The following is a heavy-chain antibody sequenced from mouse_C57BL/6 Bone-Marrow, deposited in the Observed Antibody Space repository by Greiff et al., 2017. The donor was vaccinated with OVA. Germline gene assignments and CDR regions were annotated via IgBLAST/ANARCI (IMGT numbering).Heavy chain of an antibody. CDR2: IYPRSGNT. J-gene: IGHJ3*01. V-gene: IGHV1-81*01. CDR3: AREGYGPFAY. CDR1: GYTFTSYG. Sequence: VKLMESGAELARPGASVKLSCKASGYTFTSYGISWVKQRTGQGLEWIGEIYPRSGNTYYNEKFKGKATLTADKSSSTAYMELRSLTSEDSAVYFCAREGYGPFAYWGQGTLVTVSA. D-gene: IGHD2-10*02.